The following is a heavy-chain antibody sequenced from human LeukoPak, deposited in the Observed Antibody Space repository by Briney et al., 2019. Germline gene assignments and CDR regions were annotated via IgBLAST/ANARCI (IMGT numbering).Heavy chain of an antibody. V-gene: IGHV3-74*01. CDR1: GFTFSTYW. Sequence: GGSLRLSCAASGFTFSTYWMHWVRQAPGKGLVWVSRINSDGSSTDYADSVKGRFTISRDNAKNSLYLQMNSLRAEDTAVYYCATKGVIGGSGLYFDYWGQGTLVTVSS. CDR3: ATKGVIGGSGLYFDY. CDR2: INSDGSST. D-gene: IGHD3-10*01. J-gene: IGHJ4*02.